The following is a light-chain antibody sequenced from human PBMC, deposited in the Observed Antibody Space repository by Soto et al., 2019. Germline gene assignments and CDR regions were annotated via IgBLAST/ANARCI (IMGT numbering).Light chain of an antibody. CDR3: QHFGISPWT. V-gene: IGKV3-20*01. CDR1: QSVSSSY. CDR2: GPS. J-gene: IGKJ1*01. Sequence: EIVLTQSPGTLSLSPGERATLSCRASQSVSSSYLAWYQQKPGQAPRLLIYGPSSRATGIPDRFSGSGSGTDFTLTISRLEPEDFAVYYCQHFGISPWTFGQGTKVEIK.